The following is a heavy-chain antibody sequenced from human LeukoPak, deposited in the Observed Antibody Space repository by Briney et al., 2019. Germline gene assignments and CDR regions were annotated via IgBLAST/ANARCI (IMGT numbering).Heavy chain of an antibody. J-gene: IGHJ4*02. CDR2: INHSGST. CDR3: ARGRHHSSGNPPFDY. Sequence: SETLSLTCAVYGGSFSGYYWSWIRQPPGKGLEWIGEINHSGSTNYNPSLKSRVTISVDTSKNQFSLKLSPVTAADTAVYYCARGRHHSSGNPPFDYWGQGTLVTVSS. CDR1: GGSFSGYY. V-gene: IGHV4-34*01. D-gene: IGHD3-22*01.